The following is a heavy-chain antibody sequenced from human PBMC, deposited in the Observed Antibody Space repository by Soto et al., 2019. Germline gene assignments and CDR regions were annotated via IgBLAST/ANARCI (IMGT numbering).Heavy chain of an antibody. J-gene: IGHJ4*02. V-gene: IGHV4-61*08. Sequence: QVQLQESGPGLVKPSETLSLTCNVSGGSVSSGGYYWNWIRQPPGKGLEWIGHIHYSGSTNYNPSLKSRVTISVDTPKNQFSLKLNSVTAADTAIYYCARGMIPVVRRYFDYWGQGTLVTVSS. CDR2: IHYSGST. CDR3: ARGMIPVVRRYFDY. CDR1: GGSVSSGGYY. D-gene: IGHD2-15*01.